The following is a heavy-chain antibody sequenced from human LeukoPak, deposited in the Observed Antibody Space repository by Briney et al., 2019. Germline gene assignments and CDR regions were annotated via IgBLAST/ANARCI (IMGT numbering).Heavy chain of an antibody. CDR2: IKEDGSEK. CDR3: ARGGYTSSWYISRDY. J-gene: IGHJ4*02. CDR1: GFTFSSYA. Sequence: PGGSLRLSCAASGFTFSSYAMHWVRQAPGKGLEWVANIKEDGSEKYYVDSVKGRFTISRDNAKNSLFLQMNSLRVEDTAVYYCARGGYTSSWYISRDYWGQGTLVTVSS. V-gene: IGHV3-7*01. D-gene: IGHD6-13*01.